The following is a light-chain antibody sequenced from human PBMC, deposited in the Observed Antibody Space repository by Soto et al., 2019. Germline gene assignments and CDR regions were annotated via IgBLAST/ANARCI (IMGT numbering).Light chain of an antibody. CDR2: DAS. CDR3: QQQGT. J-gene: IGKJ3*01. CDR1: QSVSSY. V-gene: IGKV3-11*01. Sequence: EIVLTQSPATLSLSPGERATLSCRASQSVSSYLAWYQQKPGQAPRLLIYDASNRATGILARFSGSGSGTDFTLTISSLEPEDFAVYYCQQQGTFGPGTKVDIK.